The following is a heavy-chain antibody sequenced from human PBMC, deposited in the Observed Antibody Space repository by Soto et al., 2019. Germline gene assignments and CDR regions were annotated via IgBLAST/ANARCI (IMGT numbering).Heavy chain of an antibody. CDR3: ARPGHSGWYGPTDYYYGMDV. Sequence: SETLSLTCAVYGGSFSGYYWGWIRQPPGKGLEWIGSIYYSGSTYYNPSLKSRVTISVDTSKNQFSLKLSSVTAADTAVYYCARPGHSGWYGPTDYYYGMDVWGQGTTVTVSS. V-gene: IGHV4-39*01. J-gene: IGHJ6*02. CDR1: GGSFSGYY. D-gene: IGHD6-19*01. CDR2: IYYSGST.